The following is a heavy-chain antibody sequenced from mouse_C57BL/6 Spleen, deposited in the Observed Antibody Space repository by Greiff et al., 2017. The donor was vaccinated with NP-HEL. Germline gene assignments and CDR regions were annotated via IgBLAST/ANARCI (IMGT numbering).Heavy chain of an antibody. CDR3: ARGGPDWYFDV. J-gene: IGHJ1*03. CDR2: ISYDGSN. CDR1: GYSITSGYY. Sequence: EVQLQQSGPGLVKPSQSLSLTCSVTGYSITSGYYWNWIRQFPGNKLEWMGYISYDGSNNYNPSLKNRISITRDTSKHQFFLKLNSVTTEDTATYNCARGGPDWYFDVWGTGTTVTVSS. V-gene: IGHV3-6*01.